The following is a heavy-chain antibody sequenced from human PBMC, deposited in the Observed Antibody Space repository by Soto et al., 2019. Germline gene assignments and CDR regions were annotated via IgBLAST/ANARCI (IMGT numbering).Heavy chain of an antibody. CDR2: ISWNSGSI. J-gene: IGHJ4*02. D-gene: IGHD5-18*01. CDR3: AKGPGMATAFDY. CDR1: GFTFDDYA. Sequence: EVQLVESGGGLVQPGRSLRLSCAASGFTFDDYAMHWVRQAPGKGLEGVSGISWNSGSIGYADSVKGRFTISRDNAKNSLYLQMNSLRAEDTALYYCAKGPGMATAFDYWGQGTLVTVSS. V-gene: IGHV3-9*01.